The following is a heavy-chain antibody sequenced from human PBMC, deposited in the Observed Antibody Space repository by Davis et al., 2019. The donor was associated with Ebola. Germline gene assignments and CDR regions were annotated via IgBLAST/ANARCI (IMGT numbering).Heavy chain of an antibody. J-gene: IGHJ4*02. V-gene: IGHV4-61*10. CDR1: GGSMYSGSYY. Sequence: PSETLSLTCTVSGGSMYSGSYYWSWLRQPAGKGLEWIGQIYPSGSTNYNPSLKSRVSLSVDTSKNHYSLKLTSVTAADTAVYYCARETEYSGYGESWGQGTLVTVSS. D-gene: IGHD5-12*01. CDR2: IYPSGST. CDR3: ARETEYSGYGES.